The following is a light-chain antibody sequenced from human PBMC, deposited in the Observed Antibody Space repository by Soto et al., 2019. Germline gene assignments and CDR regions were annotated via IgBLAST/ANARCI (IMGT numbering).Light chain of an antibody. J-gene: IGLJ1*01. CDR3: SSYTSSSVV. V-gene: IGLV2-14*01. Sequence: QSVLPQPASVSGSPGQSITISCTGTSSDVGGYNYVSWYQQHPGKAPKLMIYDVSNRPSGVSNRFSGSKSGNTASLTISGLQAEDEADYYCSSYTSSSVVFGTGTKVTV. CDR1: SSDVGGYNY. CDR2: DVS.